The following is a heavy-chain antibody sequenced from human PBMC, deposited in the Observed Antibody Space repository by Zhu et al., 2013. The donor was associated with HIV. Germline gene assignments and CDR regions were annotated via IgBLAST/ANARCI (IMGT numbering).Heavy chain of an antibody. D-gene: IGHD6-6*01. Sequence: VQLLESGGGLVQPGGSLRLSCAASGFTFSSYAMSWVRQAPGKGLEWVSAISGSGGSTYYADSVKGRFTISGDNSKNTLYLQMNSLRAEDTAVYYCARNSIAARRRFDYWGQGTLVTVSS. J-gene: IGHJ4*02. V-gene: IGHV3-23*01. CDR2: ISGSGGST. CDR3: ARNSIAARRRFDY. CDR1: GFTFSSYA.